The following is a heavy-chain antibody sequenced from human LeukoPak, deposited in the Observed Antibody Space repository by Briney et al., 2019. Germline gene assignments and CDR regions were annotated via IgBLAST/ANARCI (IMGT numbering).Heavy chain of an antibody. Sequence: SETMPFPCAAFGGVAISGYYWGWIRQPPGKGLEWIGGIYNSGSTYYNPSLKSRVTISVDTSKNQFSLKLSSVTAAHTPVYYCARMCLTGYSSGRYDWGQGTPVTVSS. CDR3: ARMCLTGYSSGRYD. CDR2: IYNSGST. J-gene: IGHJ4*02. D-gene: IGHD6-19*01. CDR1: GGVAISGYY. V-gene: IGHV4-38-2*01.